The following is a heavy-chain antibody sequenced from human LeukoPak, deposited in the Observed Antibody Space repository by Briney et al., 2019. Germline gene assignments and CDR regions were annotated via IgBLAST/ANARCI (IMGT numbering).Heavy chain of an antibody. V-gene: IGHV4-4*07. CDR1: GASISGYS. D-gene: IGHD1-26*01. Sequence: SETLSLTCTVSGASISGYSWSWIRRPAGKGLEWIGRIYTSGSTNYNPSLKSRVTMSVDTSKNHYSLKLSSVTAADTAVYYCSRESGAFCPFGYWGQGTLVIVPP. J-gene: IGHJ4*02. CDR3: SRESGAFCPFGY. CDR2: IYTSGST.